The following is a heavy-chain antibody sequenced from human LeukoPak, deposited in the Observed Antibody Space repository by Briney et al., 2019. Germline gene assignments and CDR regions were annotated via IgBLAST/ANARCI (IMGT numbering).Heavy chain of an antibody. CDR2: INHSGFT. CDR1: XGSFSGYY. CDR3: AASGWTPGLDY. D-gene: IGHD6-19*01. Sequence: SETLSLTCAIYXGSFSGYYWNWIRQPPGKGLEWIGEINHSGFTNYNPSLNSRVTMSVDTSKNQFSLNLTSVTAADTAVYYCAASGWTPGLDYWGQGTPVTVSS. V-gene: IGHV4-34*01. J-gene: IGHJ4*02.